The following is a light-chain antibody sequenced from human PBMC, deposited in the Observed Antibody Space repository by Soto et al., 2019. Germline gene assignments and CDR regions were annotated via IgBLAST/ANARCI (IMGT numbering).Light chain of an antibody. Sequence: QSALTQPASVSGSPGQSITISCTGTSSDVGGYDFVSWYQHHPGKAPKLMIYEVSNRPSGVSNRFSSSKSGNTASLTISGLQAVDEADYYCSSYTSSSRVFGGGTQLTVL. V-gene: IGLV2-14*01. CDR2: EVS. CDR1: SSDVGGYDF. J-gene: IGLJ3*02. CDR3: SSYTSSSRV.